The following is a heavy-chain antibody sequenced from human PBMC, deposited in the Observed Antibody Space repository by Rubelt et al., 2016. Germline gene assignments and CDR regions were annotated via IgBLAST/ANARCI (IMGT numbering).Heavy chain of an antibody. CDR3: ARHGSSSGVTDY. CDR1: GGSFSSYY. J-gene: IGHJ4*02. V-gene: IGHV4-59*08. Sequence: QVQLQQWGAGLLKPSETLSLTCAVYGGSFSSYYWSWIRQPPGKGLEWIGYIYYSGSTNYNPPFKSRGSISVDTSKNQFSRRLSSVTAADTAVYYCARHGSSSGVTDYWGQGTLVTVSS. CDR2: IYYSGST. D-gene: IGHD6-6*01.